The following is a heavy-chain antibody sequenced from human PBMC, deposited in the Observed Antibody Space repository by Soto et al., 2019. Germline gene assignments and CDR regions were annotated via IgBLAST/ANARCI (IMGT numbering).Heavy chain of an antibody. Sequence: LRLSCAASGFTFSSYSMNWVRQAPGKGLEWVSSISSSSSYIYYADSVKGRFTISRDNAKNSLYLQMNSLRAEDTAVYYCARAQNQQQLVLDYWGQGTLVTVSS. CDR1: GFTFSSYS. CDR3: ARAQNQQQLVLDY. CDR2: ISSSSSYI. J-gene: IGHJ4*02. D-gene: IGHD6-13*01. V-gene: IGHV3-21*01.